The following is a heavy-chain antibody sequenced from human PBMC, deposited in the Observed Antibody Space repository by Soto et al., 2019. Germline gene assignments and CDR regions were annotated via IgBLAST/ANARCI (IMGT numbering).Heavy chain of an antibody. D-gene: IGHD2-15*01. CDR3: TTDLEVVVVPDY. CDR1: SFPFNNAW. CDR2: IKSKTDGGTI. Sequence: EVQLVESGGGLVKPGGSLRLSCSTSSFPFNNAWMNWVRQAPGKGLEWVGRIKSKTDGGTIDYAAPVKGRFTISRDDSKNTLYLQMSSLKTEDTAVYYCTTDLEVVVVPDYWGQGTLVSVSS. J-gene: IGHJ4*02. V-gene: IGHV3-15*07.